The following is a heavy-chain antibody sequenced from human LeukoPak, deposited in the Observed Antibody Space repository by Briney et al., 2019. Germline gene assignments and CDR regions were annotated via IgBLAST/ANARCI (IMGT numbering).Heavy chain of an antibody. CDR3: ARQVSAYYYGMDV. Sequence: PSETLSLTCTVSGGSISSYYWSWIRQPPGKGLEWIGNIYYSGSTNYNPSLKSRVTISVDTSKNQFSLELTSVTAADTAVYYCARQVSAYYYGMDVWGQGTTVTVSS. J-gene: IGHJ6*02. V-gene: IGHV4-59*08. CDR1: GGSISSYY. CDR2: IYYSGST.